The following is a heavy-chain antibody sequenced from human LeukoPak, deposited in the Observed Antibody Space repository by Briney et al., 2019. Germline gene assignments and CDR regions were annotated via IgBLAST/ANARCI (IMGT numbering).Heavy chain of an antibody. CDR3: AKSEPYYYDSSGYPYGYFDY. Sequence: GGSLRLSCAASGFTFSSYAMHWVRQAPGKGLEWVAVISYDGSNKYYADSVKGRFTISRDNSKNTLYLQMNSLRAEDTAVYYCAKSEPYYYDSSGYPYGYFDYWGQGTLVTVSS. V-gene: IGHV3-30*18. J-gene: IGHJ4*02. CDR2: ISYDGSNK. CDR1: GFTFSSYA. D-gene: IGHD3-22*01.